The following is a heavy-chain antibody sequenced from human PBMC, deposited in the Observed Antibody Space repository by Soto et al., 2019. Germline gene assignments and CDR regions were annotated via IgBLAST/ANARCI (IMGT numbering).Heavy chain of an antibody. CDR2: ISGSGGST. Sequence: GGSLRLSCAASGFTFSSYAMSWVRQAPGKGLEWVSAISGSGGSTYYADSVKGRFTVSRDNSKNTLYLQMNSLRAEDTAVYYCAGSVPAAVYYYYYMDVWGKGTTVTVSS. V-gene: IGHV3-23*01. J-gene: IGHJ6*03. CDR3: AGSVPAAVYYYYYMDV. CDR1: GFTFSSYA. D-gene: IGHD2-2*01.